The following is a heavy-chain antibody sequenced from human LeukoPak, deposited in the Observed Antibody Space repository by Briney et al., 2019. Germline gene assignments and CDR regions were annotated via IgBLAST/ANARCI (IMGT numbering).Heavy chain of an antibody. D-gene: IGHD3-10*01. J-gene: IGHJ4*02. Sequence: GGSLRLSCAASGFTFSSYSMNWVRQAPGKGLEWVSYISSSSSTIYYADSVKGRFTISRDNAKNSLYLQMNSLRDEDTAMYYCARDYYGSGSYYNEGHYFDYWGQGTLVTASS. CDR3: ARDYYGSGSYYNEGHYFDY. CDR2: ISSSSSTI. V-gene: IGHV3-48*02. CDR1: GFTFSSYS.